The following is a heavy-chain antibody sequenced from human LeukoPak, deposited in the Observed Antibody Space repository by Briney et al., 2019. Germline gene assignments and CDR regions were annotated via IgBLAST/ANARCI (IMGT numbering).Heavy chain of an antibody. V-gene: IGHV3-48*04. D-gene: IGHD2-2*01. Sequence: GGSLRLSCAASGFTFSSYSMNWVRQAPGKGLEWVSYISSSGKNIFYADSVKGRFTISRDNAKNSLHLQMNSLRAEDTAVYYCARDRGSCSSTGCPYGMDVWGQGTTVTVSS. CDR1: GFTFSSYS. J-gene: IGHJ6*02. CDR2: ISSSGKNI. CDR3: ARDRGSCSSTGCPYGMDV.